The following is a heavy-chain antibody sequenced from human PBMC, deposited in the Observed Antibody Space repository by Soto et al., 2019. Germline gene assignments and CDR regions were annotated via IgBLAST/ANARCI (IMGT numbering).Heavy chain of an antibody. CDR2: IKQDGSEK. CDR1: GFTFSSYW. CDR3: ARGPYYYDSSGYPFDY. Sequence: PGGSLRLSCAASGFTFSSYWMSWVRQAPGKGLEWVANIKQDGSEKYYVDSVKGRFTISRDNAKNSLYLQMNSLRAEDTAVYYCARGPYYYDSSGYPFDYWGQGTLVTVSS. J-gene: IGHJ4*02. V-gene: IGHV3-7*05. D-gene: IGHD3-22*01.